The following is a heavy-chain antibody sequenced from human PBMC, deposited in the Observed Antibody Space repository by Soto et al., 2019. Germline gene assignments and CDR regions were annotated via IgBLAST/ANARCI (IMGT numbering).Heavy chain of an antibody. J-gene: IGHJ6*02. V-gene: IGHV5-51*01. CDR1: GYSFTSYW. CDR2: IYPGDSDT. D-gene: IGHD1-20*01. Sequence: GESLKISCKGSGYSFTSYWIGWVRQMPGKGLEWMGIIYPGDSDTRDSPSFQGQVTISADKSISTAYLQWSSLKASDTAMYYCARQSGITGTAGGMDVWGQGTTVTVSS. CDR3: ARQSGITGTAGGMDV.